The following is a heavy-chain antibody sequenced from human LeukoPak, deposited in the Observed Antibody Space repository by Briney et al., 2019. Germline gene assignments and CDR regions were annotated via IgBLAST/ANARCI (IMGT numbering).Heavy chain of an antibody. CDR2: IYYSGSS. CDR3: ARDRISWFDL. D-gene: IGHD2-15*01. J-gene: IGHJ5*02. Sequence: SQTLSLTCTVSGGSITSGDFYWSWIRQPPGKGLEWIGYIYYSGSSYHNPSLKSRVTMSVDTSMNQFSLKLSSVTAADTAVYYCARDRISWFDLWGQGTLVTVSS. V-gene: IGHV4-30-4*01. CDR1: GGSITSGDFY.